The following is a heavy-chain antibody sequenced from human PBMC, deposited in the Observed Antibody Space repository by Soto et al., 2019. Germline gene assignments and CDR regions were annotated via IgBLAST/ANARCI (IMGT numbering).Heavy chain of an antibody. J-gene: IGHJ2*01. V-gene: IGHV3-7*05. CDR2: INQDGSEK. D-gene: IGHD3-22*01. CDR1: GFTLSNYW. Sequence: EVQLVESGGGLVQPGGSLRLSCAASGFTLSNYWMAWVRHAPGKGLEWVATINQDGSEKHYVDSAKGRFTISRDTARSSLNLQMNSLSSEDTAVFYWAMTRVRETSGYRHFDLCGRGTLVAVAS. CDR3: AMTRVRETSGYRHFDL.